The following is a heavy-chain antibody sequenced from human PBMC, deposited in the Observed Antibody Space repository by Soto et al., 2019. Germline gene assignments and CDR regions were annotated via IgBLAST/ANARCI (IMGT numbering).Heavy chain of an antibody. V-gene: IGHV3-23*01. CDR1: GFNFGGYA. D-gene: IGHD6-25*01. CDR3: AQDISGVPYY. Sequence: EVQLLESGGDFVQPGGSLRLSCVASGFNFGGYAMNWLRQAPGKGLEWVSTLTGGGDSTYYADSVKGRFTISRDNSRNTLFLQLNSLRAEDTAVYYCAQDISGVPYYLGQGTLVTVSS. J-gene: IGHJ4*02. CDR2: LTGGGDST.